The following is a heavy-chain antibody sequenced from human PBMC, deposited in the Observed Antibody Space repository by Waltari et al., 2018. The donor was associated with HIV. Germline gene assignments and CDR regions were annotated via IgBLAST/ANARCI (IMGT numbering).Heavy chain of an antibody. CDR1: GFSFKSHA. CDR2: ISGSSSDT. CDR3: ATSWGYCGSGRCYYPFEY. D-gene: IGHD2-2*01. V-gene: IGHV3-23*01. Sequence: EIQLLESRGGSLQPGESLRLSCVGSGFSFKSHAMSWVRQAPGKGLEWVAAISGSSSDTFYADAVRGRFTISRDNSKDTLFLQLNSLGPEDTATYFCATSWGYCGSGRCYYPFEYWGQGTLVTVSS. J-gene: IGHJ4*02.